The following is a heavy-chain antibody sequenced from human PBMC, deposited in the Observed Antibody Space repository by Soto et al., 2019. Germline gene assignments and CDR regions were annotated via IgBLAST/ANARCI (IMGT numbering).Heavy chain of an antibody. D-gene: IGHD4-4*01. J-gene: IGHJ4*02. V-gene: IGHV3-30*03. Sequence: PGGSLRLSCAASGFTFSSYGMHWVRQAPGKGLEWVAVISYDGSNKYYADSVRGRFTISRDNSKNTLYLQMNSLRAEDTAVYYCARIHRKGYSNPDYWGQGTLVTVS. CDR2: ISYDGSNK. CDR1: GFTFSSYG. CDR3: ARIHRKGYSNPDY.